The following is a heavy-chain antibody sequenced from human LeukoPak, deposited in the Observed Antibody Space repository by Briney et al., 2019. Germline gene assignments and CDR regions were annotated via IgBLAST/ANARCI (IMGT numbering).Heavy chain of an antibody. CDR3: ARQPYSSGWYDLDY. CDR2: ISSSSSYI. CDR1: GFTFSSYS. D-gene: IGHD6-19*01. Sequence: GGSLRLSCAASGFTFSSYSMNWVRQAPGKGLEWVSSISSSSSYIYYADSVKGRFTISRDNAKNSLYLQMNSLRAEDTAVYYRARQPYSSGWYDLDYWGQGTLVTVSS. V-gene: IGHV3-21*01. J-gene: IGHJ4*02.